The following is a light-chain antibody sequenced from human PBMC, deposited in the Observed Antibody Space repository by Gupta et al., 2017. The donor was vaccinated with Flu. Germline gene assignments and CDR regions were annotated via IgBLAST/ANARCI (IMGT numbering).Light chain of an antibody. CDR3: NSRDSSGSHPLV. Sequence: QTVRITCQGDSLRSYHASLYQQKPGQAPVLVIYGKDNQPAEIPARFSVARSGDTASLTITGARAEDEADYYCNSRDSSGSHPLVFGGGTKLTVL. V-gene: IGLV3-19*01. CDR1: SLRSYH. J-gene: IGLJ2*01. CDR2: GKD.